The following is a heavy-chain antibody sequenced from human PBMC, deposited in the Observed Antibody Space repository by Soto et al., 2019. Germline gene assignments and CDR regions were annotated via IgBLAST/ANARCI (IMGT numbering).Heavy chain of an antibody. CDR2: IFHSGDA. V-gene: IGHV4-59*01. J-gene: IGHJ4*01. CDR1: GGSMRNVY. Sequence: PSETLSLTCTVSGGSMRNVYWSWIRQSPGKRLEWLGFIFHSGDAKYNPSLKSRVTISIDTSKNQFSLSLDSVTAADTAIYFCARAHAPTLPFDCWGQGALVTVSS. D-gene: IGHD2-15*01. CDR3: ARAHAPTLPFDC.